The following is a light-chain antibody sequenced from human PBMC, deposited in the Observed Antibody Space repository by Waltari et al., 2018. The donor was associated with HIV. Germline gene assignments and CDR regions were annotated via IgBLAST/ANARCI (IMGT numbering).Light chain of an antibody. J-gene: IGLJ3*02. Sequence: QSVLTQPASVSGSPGQSITIPCPGTNSDVGGYGYVSWYQQHPGKDPKLLFYEVTHRPSGISSRFSGSKSGNTASMTISGLQAEDEADYYCSSYTATTAILFGGGTKVTVL. V-gene: IGLV2-14*01. CDR3: SSYTATTAIL. CDR1: NSDVGGYGY. CDR2: EVT.